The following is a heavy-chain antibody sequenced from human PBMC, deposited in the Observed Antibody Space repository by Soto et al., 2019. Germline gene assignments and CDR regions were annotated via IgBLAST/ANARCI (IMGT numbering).Heavy chain of an antibody. D-gene: IGHD2-2*01. CDR3: AREDPSSFFDS. J-gene: IGHJ4*02. V-gene: IGHV4-61*01. Sequence: SETLSLTCTVSGGSISSSSYYWGWIRQPPGKGLEWIGYIYYSGSTNYNPSLKSRVTISVDTSKNQFSLKLSSVTAADTAVYYCAREDPSSFFDSWGQGTLVTVSS. CDR2: IYYSGST. CDR1: GGSISSSSYY.